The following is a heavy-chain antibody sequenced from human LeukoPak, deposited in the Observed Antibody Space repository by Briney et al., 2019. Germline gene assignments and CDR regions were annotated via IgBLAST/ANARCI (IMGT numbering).Heavy chain of an antibody. CDR1: GFTFSSYG. J-gene: IGHJ5*02. CDR3: AGTYYDVLTGPQNWLDP. Sequence: PGGYLRLSCAASGFTFSSYGMHWLRQAPGKGLEWVAFIRYDGSNKYYADSVKGRFTMSRDNSKNTLYLQMNSLRAEDTGVYYCAGTYYDVLTGPQNWLDPWGQGTLVTVSS. D-gene: IGHD3-9*01. V-gene: IGHV3-30*02. CDR2: IRYDGSNK.